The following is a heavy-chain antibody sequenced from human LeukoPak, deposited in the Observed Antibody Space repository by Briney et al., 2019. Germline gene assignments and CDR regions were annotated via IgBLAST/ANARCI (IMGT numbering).Heavy chain of an antibody. V-gene: IGHV4-39*02. J-gene: IGHJ4*02. Sequence: SETLSLTCTVSGGSISSGSYYWSWIRQPPGKGLDWIASIHYSGTTYYNPSLKSRVTIFVDTSKNHFSLKLSSVTAADTAVYYCARGPTYQPIDSWGQGTLVTVSS. CDR3: ARGPTYQPIDS. CDR1: GGSISSGSYY. CDR2: IHYSGTT. D-gene: IGHD2-2*01.